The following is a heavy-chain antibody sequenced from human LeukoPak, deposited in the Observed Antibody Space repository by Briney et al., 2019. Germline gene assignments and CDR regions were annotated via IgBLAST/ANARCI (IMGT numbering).Heavy chain of an antibody. CDR1: GGSISSSSYY. CDR3: AREVVGPAAMIYYFDY. V-gene: IGHV4-39*07. J-gene: IGHJ4*02. D-gene: IGHD2-2*01. CDR2: IYYSGST. Sequence: PSETLSLTCTVSGGSISSSSYYWGWIRQPPGKGLEWIGSIYYSGSTYYNPSLKSRVTISVDTSKNQFSLKLSSVTAADTAVYYCAREVVGPAAMIYYFDYWGQGTLVTVSS.